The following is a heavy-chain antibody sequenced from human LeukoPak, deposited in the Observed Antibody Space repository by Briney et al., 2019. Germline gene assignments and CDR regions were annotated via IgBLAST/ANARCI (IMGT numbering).Heavy chain of an antibody. Sequence: GGSLRLSCAASGFTFDDYAMHWVRQAPGKGLGWVSLISWDGGSTYYADSVKGRFTISRDNSKHSLYLQMNSLRAEDTALYYCAKDKGLNYYGSGSYIDYWGQGTLVTVSS. J-gene: IGHJ4*02. CDR3: AKDKGLNYYGSGSYIDY. CDR1: GFTFDDYA. D-gene: IGHD3-10*01. CDR2: ISWDGGST. V-gene: IGHV3-43D*03.